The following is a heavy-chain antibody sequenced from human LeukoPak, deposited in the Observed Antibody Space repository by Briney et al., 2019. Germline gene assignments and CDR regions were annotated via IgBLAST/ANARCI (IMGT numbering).Heavy chain of an antibody. D-gene: IGHD5-12*01. CDR3: ARDVVDIVATRRFDY. CDR1: GFTFSSYS. J-gene: IGHJ4*02. Sequence: PGGPLRLSCAASGFTFSSYSMNWVRQAPGKGLEWVPSISSSSSYIYYADSVKGRFTISRDNAKNSLYLQMNSLRAEDTAVYYCARDVVDIVATRRFDYWGQGTLVTVSS. CDR2: ISSSSSYI. V-gene: IGHV3-21*01.